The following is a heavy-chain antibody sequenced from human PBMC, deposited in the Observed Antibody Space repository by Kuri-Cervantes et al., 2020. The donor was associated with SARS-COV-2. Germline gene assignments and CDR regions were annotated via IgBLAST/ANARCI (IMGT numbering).Heavy chain of an antibody. CDR2: SIPIFGKT. D-gene: IGHD2-15*01. Sequence: SVQVSCKASGGTFSSYAIIWVRQAPGQGLEWRGGSIPIFGKTNETQKFQCRVSMTRDTTISTAYMELSRLRSDDTAVYYCSRRSSGVDVWGKGATVTVSS. CDR1: GGTFSSYA. J-gene: IGHJ6*04. V-gene: IGHV1-69*05. CDR3: SRRSSGVDV.